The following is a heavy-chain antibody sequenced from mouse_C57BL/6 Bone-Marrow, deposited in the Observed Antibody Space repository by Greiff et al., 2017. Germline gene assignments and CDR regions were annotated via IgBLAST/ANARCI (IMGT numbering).Heavy chain of an antibody. CDR3: TRSLIYYGTNY. J-gene: IGHJ2*01. CDR1: GYTFTSYG. Sequence: VHVKQSGAELARPGASVKLSCKASGYTFTSYGISWVKQRTEQGLEWIGRIYPEDGETKYAPKFQDKATITADTSSNTAYLQISSLTSEDTAVYYCTRSLIYYGTNYWGQGTTRTVSS. V-gene: IGHV14-2*01. D-gene: IGHD1-1*01. CDR2: IYPEDGET.